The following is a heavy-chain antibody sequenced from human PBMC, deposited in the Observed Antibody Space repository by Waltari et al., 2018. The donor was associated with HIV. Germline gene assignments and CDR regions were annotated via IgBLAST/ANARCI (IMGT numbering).Heavy chain of an antibody. CDR2: LYTSGSS. V-gene: IGHV4-4*07. D-gene: IGHD7-27*01. CDR3: ARGAERPRTGYYVDY. J-gene: IGHJ4*02. CDR1: DGSFSSYY. Sequence: QVQLQESGPGLVKPSETLSLTCPVSDGSFSSYYWSWIRQPAGKGLEWIGRLYTSGSSLYNPSLKMRVTMSVYASKSQGSRNVTSGTAADTAVYYCARGAERPRTGYYVDYWGLGTLVTVSS.